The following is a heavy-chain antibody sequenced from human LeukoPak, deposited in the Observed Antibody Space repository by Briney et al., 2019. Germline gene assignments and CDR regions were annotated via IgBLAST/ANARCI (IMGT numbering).Heavy chain of an antibody. CDR3: AVVGGRLEPAVINPNPFDY. V-gene: IGHV1-46*01. D-gene: IGHD2-2*02. J-gene: IGHJ4*02. CDR1: GYTFTSYY. CDR2: INPSGGST. Sequence: ASVKVSCKASGYTFTSYYMHWVRQAPGQGLEWMGIINPSGGSTSYAQKFQGRVTMTRDTSTSTVYMELNSLRVEDTAVYYCAVVGGRLEPAVINPNPFDYWGQGTLVTVSS.